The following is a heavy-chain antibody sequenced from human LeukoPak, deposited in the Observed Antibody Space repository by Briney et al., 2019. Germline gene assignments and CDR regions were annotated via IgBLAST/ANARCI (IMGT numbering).Heavy chain of an antibody. D-gene: IGHD3-10*01. Sequence: TGGSLRLSCAASGSTFTSYSLNLVRQAPGKVLEWVSAISGSGGSTYYADLVKRRFTISKDNAKNTLYLQMNSLRVEDKAVYYCYASGSYWDFDYWGQGTLVTVSS. J-gene: IGHJ4*02. V-gene: IGHV3-23*01. CDR3: YASGSYWDFDY. CDR2: ISGSGGST. CDR1: GSTFTSYS.